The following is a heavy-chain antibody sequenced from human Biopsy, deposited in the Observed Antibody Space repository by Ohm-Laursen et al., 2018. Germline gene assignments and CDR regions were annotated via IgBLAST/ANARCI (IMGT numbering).Heavy chain of an antibody. D-gene: IGHD3-3*01. Sequence: GSSVKVSCKASGGTFSNYAISWVRQAPGEGLEWMGGIIAVSGLVNYAPKFQGRVSITADKSTTTAYMELSNLKSEDTAVYYCATSFQYYDSWGGYPPFDHWGQGTLVTVSS. CDR1: GGTFSNYA. CDR2: IIAVSGLV. CDR3: ATSFQYYDSWGGYPPFDH. V-gene: IGHV1-69*17. J-gene: IGHJ4*02.